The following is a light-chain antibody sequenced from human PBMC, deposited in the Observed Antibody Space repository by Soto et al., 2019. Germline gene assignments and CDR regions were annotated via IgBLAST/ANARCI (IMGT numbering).Light chain of an antibody. V-gene: IGLV2-23*02. CDR3: CSYAGSSTFVV. CDR1: SSDVGSYNL. Sequence: QSALTQPASVSGSPGQSITISCTGTSSDVGSYNLVSWYQHHPGKAPKLMIYEDTKRPSGISNRFSGSKSGNMASLTISGLQAEDDADYYCCSYAGSSTFVVFGGGTKLTVL. J-gene: IGLJ2*01. CDR2: EDT.